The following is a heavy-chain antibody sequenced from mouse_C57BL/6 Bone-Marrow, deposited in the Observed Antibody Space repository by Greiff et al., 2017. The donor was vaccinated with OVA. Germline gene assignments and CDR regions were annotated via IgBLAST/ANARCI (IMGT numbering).Heavy chain of an antibody. Sequence: VKLMESGAELVRPGASVTLSCKASGYTFTDYEMHWVKQTPVHGLEWIGAIAPETGGTAYNQKFQGTAILTADKSSSTVYMELRSLTSEDSSDNYCTKENDNYDDYWGQGTTLTVSS. D-gene: IGHD2-1*01. J-gene: IGHJ2*01. CDR2: IAPETGGT. V-gene: IGHV1-15*01. CDR3: TKENDNYDDY. CDR1: GYTFTDYE.